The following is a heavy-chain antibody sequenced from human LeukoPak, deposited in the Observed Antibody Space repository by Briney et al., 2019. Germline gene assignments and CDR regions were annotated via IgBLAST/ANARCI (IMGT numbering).Heavy chain of an antibody. CDR2: IGTAGDT. J-gene: IGHJ4*02. V-gene: IGHV3-13*01. CDR3: ARAVSGWYDVGYYFDY. CDR1: GFTFSSYD. D-gene: IGHD6-19*01. Sequence: PGGSLRLSCAASGFTFSSYDMHWVRQATGKGLEWVSAIGTAGDTYCPGSVKGRFTISRENAKNSLYLQMNSLRAGDTAVYYCARAVSGWYDVGYYFDYWGQGTLVTVSS.